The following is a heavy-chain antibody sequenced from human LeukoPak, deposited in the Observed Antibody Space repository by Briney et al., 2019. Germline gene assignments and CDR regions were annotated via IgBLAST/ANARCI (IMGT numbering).Heavy chain of an antibody. J-gene: IGHJ4*02. CDR3: ARHGGYSSSWYFDY. D-gene: IGHD6-13*01. CDR1: GYSFTSYW. CDR2: IYPGDSDT. V-gene: IGHV5-51*01. Sequence: LGESLKISCKASGYSFTSYWIAWVRQMPGKGLECMGIIYPGDSDTRYSPSFQGQVTISADKSISTAYLQWSSLKASDTAVYYCARHGGYSSSWYFDYWGQGTLVTVSS.